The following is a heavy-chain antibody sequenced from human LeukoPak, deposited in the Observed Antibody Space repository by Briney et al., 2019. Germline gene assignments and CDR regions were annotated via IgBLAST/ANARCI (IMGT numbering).Heavy chain of an antibody. D-gene: IGHD1-26*01. Sequence: GASVKVSCKASGYTFTSYGISWVRQAPGQGLEWMGWISAYSGNTNYAQKLQGRVTMTTDTSTSTAYMELRSLRSDDTAVYYCARDPGWELRLPDDALYDYWGQGTLVTVSS. J-gene: IGHJ4*02. V-gene: IGHV1-18*01. CDR3: ARDPGWELRLPDDALYDY. CDR1: GYTFTSYG. CDR2: ISAYSGNT.